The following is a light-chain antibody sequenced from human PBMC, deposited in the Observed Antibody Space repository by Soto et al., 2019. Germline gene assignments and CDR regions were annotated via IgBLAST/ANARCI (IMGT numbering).Light chain of an antibody. CDR1: SSDVGSYNY. CDR3: SSYTSSSTPWV. Sequence: QSALTQPASVSGSPGQSITISCTGTSSDVGSYNYVSWYQQHPGKAPKLMIYDVSNRPSGVSSRFSGSKSGNTASLTISGLQAEDEADYYCSSYTSSSTPWVFGGGTQLTVL. V-gene: IGLV2-14*01. CDR2: DVS. J-gene: IGLJ3*02.